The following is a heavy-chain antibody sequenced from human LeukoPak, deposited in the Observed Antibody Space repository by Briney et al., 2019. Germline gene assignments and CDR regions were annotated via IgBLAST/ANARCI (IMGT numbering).Heavy chain of an antibody. D-gene: IGHD6-19*01. V-gene: IGHV4-34*01. Sequence: SETLSLTCAVYGGSLSGYYWSWIRQPPGKGLEWIGEINHSGSTNYNPSLKSRVTISVDTSKNQFSLKLSSVTAADTAVYYCARTPRSGWYPRYYFDYWGQGTLVTVSS. CDR3: ARTPRSGWYPRYYFDY. CDR2: INHSGST. J-gene: IGHJ4*02. CDR1: GGSLSGYY.